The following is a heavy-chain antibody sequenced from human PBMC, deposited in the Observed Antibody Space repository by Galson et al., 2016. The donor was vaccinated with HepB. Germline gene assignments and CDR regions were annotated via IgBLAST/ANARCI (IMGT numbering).Heavy chain of an antibody. CDR1: GLTFGDYA. Sequence: SLRLSCAASGLTFGDYAMSWVRQAPGKGLEWVSGINWNGGTTSYAESVKGRFTISRDNSKNTLSLQMNSLRAEDTAVYYCARADSRSYASKWSLDYWGQGTLVTVSS. CDR3: ARADSRSYASKWSLDY. J-gene: IGHJ4*02. V-gene: IGHV3-20*04. D-gene: IGHD3-16*01. CDR2: INWNGGTT.